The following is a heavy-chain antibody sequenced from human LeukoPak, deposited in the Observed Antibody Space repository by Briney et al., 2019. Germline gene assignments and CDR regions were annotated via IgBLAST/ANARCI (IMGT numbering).Heavy chain of an antibody. CDR3: ARVTFGVVIYYFDY. Sequence: GRSLRLSCAASGFTFSSYGMHWVRQAPGKGLEWVAVISYDGSNEYYAESVKGRFTISRDNSKNTLYLQMNSLRAEDTAVYYCARVTFGVVIYYFDYWGQGTLVTVSS. J-gene: IGHJ4*02. CDR1: GFTFSSYG. CDR2: ISYDGSNE. D-gene: IGHD3-3*01. V-gene: IGHV3-30*03.